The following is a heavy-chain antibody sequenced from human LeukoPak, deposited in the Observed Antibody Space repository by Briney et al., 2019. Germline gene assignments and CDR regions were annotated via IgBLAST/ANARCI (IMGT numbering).Heavy chain of an antibody. CDR3: ARSLYVDGSIWYFDL. D-gene: IGHD3-10*01. J-gene: IGHJ2*01. V-gene: IGHV4-61*01. CDR1: GGSVSSGSYY. Sequence: PSETLSLTCTVSGGSVSSGSYYWGWNGQPPGQGLEWYGYIYYSGSTDYNPSLKSRVTISVDTSKNQFSLKLNSVTAADTAVYYCARSLYVDGSIWYFDLWGRGTLVTVSS. CDR2: IYYSGST.